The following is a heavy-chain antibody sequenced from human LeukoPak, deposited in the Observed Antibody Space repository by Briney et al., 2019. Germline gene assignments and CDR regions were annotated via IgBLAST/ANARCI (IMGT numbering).Heavy chain of an antibody. CDR2: IYTSGST. CDR3: ARAEFKSGSSGYVDDYYYGMDV. J-gene: IGHJ6*02. Sequence: PSETLSLTCTVSGGSISSYYWSWIRQPAGKGLEWIGRIYTSGSTNYNPSLKSRVTISVDTSKNQFSLKLSSVTAADTAVYYCARAEFKSGSSGYVDDYYYGMDVWGQGTTVTVSS. D-gene: IGHD3-22*01. V-gene: IGHV4-4*07. CDR1: GGSISSYY.